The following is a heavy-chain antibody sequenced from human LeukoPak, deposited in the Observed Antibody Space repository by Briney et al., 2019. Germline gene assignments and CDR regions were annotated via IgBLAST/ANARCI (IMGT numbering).Heavy chain of an antibody. D-gene: IGHD6-13*01. J-gene: IGHJ4*02. CDR1: GFTFSSYS. V-gene: IGHV3-21*01. CDR3: ARHPLAAAPFDY. Sequence: GGSLRLSCAASGFTFSSYSMNWVRQAPGKGLEWVSSISSGSSYIYYADSVKGRFTISRDNAKNSLYLQMNSLRAEDTAVYYCARHPLAAAPFDYWGQGTLVTVSS. CDR2: ISSGSSYI.